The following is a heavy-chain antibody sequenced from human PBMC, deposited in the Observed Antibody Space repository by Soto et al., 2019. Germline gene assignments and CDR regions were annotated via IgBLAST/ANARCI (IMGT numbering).Heavy chain of an antibody. Sequence: QVQLVQSGAEVKKPGSSVKVSCTASGGTFTYYTISWVRQAPGQGLEWMGRVSPMVGMSSYAQKFQGRVTITADKSTSTGYMVLSRLRSEDTAVYYCATNYGSGSTHFDYWGQGTLVTVSS. CDR3: ATNYGSGSTHFDY. J-gene: IGHJ4*02. CDR2: VSPMVGMS. V-gene: IGHV1-69*02. CDR1: GGTFTYYT. D-gene: IGHD3-10*01.